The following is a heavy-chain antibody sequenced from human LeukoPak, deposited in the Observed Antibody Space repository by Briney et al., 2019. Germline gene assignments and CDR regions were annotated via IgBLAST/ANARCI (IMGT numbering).Heavy chain of an antibody. J-gene: IGHJ4*02. CDR2: MNPNSGNT. CDR3: ARVSMIYGSGSYYGY. V-gene: IGHV1-8*01. Sequence: ASVKVSCKASGYTFTSYDINWVRQATGQGLEWMGWMNPNSGNTGYAQKFQGRVTMTRNTSISTAHMELSSLRSEDTAVYYCARVSMIYGSGSYYGYWGQGTLVTVSS. CDR1: GYTFTSYD. D-gene: IGHD3-10*01.